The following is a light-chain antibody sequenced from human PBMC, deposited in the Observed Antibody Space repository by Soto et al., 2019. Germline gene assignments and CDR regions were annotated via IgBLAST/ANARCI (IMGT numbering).Light chain of an antibody. J-gene: IGLJ2*01. CDR2: EVS. CDR1: ISDLGGYNY. V-gene: IGLV2-14*01. Sequence: QSALTQPASVSGSPGQSITISCAGSISDLGGYNYVSWYQQHPGKAPKVLIYEVSNRPSGVSNRFSGSKSGNTASLTISGLQAEDEAEYYCSSYTISNTQIFGGGTKVTVL. CDR3: SSYTISNTQI.